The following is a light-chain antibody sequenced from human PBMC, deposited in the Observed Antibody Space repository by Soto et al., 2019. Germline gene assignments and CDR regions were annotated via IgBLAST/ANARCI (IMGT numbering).Light chain of an antibody. Sequence: AVVTQPPSASGTPGQRVAISCSGSSSNIGSNTINWYQQLPGTAPKVLIYQSNQRPSGVPDRFSGSKSGTSASLAISGLQSEDEADYYCATWDDSLNGRVFGGGTKLTVL. J-gene: IGLJ3*02. CDR3: ATWDDSLNGRV. CDR2: QSN. V-gene: IGLV1-44*01. CDR1: SSNIGSNT.